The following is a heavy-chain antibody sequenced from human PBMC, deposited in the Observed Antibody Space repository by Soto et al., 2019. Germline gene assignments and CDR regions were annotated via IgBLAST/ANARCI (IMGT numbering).Heavy chain of an antibody. CDR2: IIPIFGTA. D-gene: IGHD1-26*01. J-gene: IGHJ4*02. CDR3: ARDPPGELLADY. Sequence: EASVKVSCKASGGTFSSYAISWVRQAPGQGLEWMGGIIPIFGTANYAQKCQGRVTITADESTSTAYMELSSLRSEDTAVYYCARDPPGELLADYWGQGTLVTVSS. V-gene: IGHV1-69*13. CDR1: GGTFSSYA.